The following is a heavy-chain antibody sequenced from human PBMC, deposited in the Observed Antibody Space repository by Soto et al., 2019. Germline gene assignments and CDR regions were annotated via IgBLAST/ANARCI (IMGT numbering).Heavy chain of an antibody. D-gene: IGHD2-21*02. Sequence: EVQLVESGGGLVQPGGSLRLSCAASGFTLSDHYMDWVRQTPGKGLEWVGRSRDKARRYTTKYAASVKGRFTISVDESQNSLFLQMTSLQSEDTAVYYCTRRSPLTAGGHWGQGTLVTVSS. V-gene: IGHV3-72*01. CDR1: GFTLSDHY. CDR2: SRDKARRYTT. J-gene: IGHJ4*02. CDR3: TRRSPLTAGGH.